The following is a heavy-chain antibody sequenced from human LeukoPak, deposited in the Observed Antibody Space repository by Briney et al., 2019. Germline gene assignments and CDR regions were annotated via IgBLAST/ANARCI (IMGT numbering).Heavy chain of an antibody. V-gene: IGHV3-20*04. J-gene: IGHJ4*02. CDR2: VNWNGGST. D-gene: IGHD4-23*01. CDR3: ARVGDFDGGNSDYFDY. CDR1: GFTFDDYG. Sequence: PGGSLRLSCAASGFTFDDYGMSWVRRAPGKGLEWVSGVNWNGGSTGYADSVKGRFTISRDNAKNSLYLQMNSLRAEDTALYYCARVGDFDGGNSDYFDYWGQGTLVTVSS.